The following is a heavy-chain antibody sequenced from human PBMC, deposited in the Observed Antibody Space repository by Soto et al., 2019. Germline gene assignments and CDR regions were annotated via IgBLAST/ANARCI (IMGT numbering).Heavy chain of an antibody. CDR2: ISGGGDST. CDR3: AKEYSSRWSFPDN. Sequence: GGSLRLSCAASGFTFSSYAMTWVLQAPGKGLEWVSAISGGGDSTYYADSVKGRFAISRDNSKNTVYLQMNSLRAEDTAVYYCAKEYSSRWSFPDNCGQGTLVTVSS. D-gene: IGHD6-13*01. V-gene: IGHV3-23*01. CDR1: GFTFSSYA. J-gene: IGHJ4*02.